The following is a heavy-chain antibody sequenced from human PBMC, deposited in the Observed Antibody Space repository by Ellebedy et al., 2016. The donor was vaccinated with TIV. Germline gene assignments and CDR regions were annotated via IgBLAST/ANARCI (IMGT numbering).Heavy chain of an antibody. CDR3: ARDPVGVGPAFDV. V-gene: IGHV3-23*01. J-gene: IGHJ3*01. CDR2: ITESGGNT. D-gene: IGHD4-23*01. CDR1: GFSFSDYS. Sequence: PGGSLRLSCVASGFSFSDYSMSWVRQAPGKGLEWVSSITESGGNTYYADSVKGRFTVSRDNSKDTLYLQMNSLRAEDTAIYYCARDPVGVGPAFDVWGQGTMVTVSS.